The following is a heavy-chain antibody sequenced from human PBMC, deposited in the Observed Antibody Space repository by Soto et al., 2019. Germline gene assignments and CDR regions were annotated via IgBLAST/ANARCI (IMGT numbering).Heavy chain of an antibody. CDR1: GFTFSSYN. CDR2: ITTSSTI. J-gene: IGHJ4*02. V-gene: IGHV3-48*02. D-gene: IGHD6-6*01. Sequence: EVQLVESGGGLVQPGGSLTLSCAASGFTFSSYNMNWVRQAPGKGLEWVSYITTSSTIYYTDSVKGRFTISRDNAKNSLYLQMNSLRDEDTAVYYCAREYSSSSGRCFDYWGQGTLVTVSS. CDR3: AREYSSSSGRCFDY.